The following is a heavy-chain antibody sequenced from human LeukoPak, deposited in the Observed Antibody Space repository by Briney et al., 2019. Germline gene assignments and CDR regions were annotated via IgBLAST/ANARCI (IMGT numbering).Heavy chain of an antibody. J-gene: IGHJ3*02. Sequence: SETLSLTCTVSDYSISNGYYWGWIRQPPGKGLEWIGSIYHTGSTYYNPSLKSRVTISLDASNKQFSLRLSSVTAADTAVYYCARDLYSSRTNDAFVIWGQGTMLTISS. V-gene: IGHV4-38-2*02. D-gene: IGHD6-13*01. CDR1: DYSISNGYY. CDR2: IYHTGST. CDR3: ARDLYSSRTNDAFVI.